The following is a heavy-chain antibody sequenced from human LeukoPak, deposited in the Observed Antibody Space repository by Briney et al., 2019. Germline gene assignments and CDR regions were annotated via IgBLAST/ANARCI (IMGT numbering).Heavy chain of an antibody. D-gene: IGHD2-15*01. CDR1: GFTFSSYS. V-gene: IGHV3-21*01. J-gene: IGHJ6*02. CDR3: ASTLKGGFHYYGMDV. CDR2: ISSSSSYI. Sequence: GGSLRLSCAASGFTFSSYSMNWVRQAPGKWLEWVSSISSSSSYIYYADSVKGRFTISRDNAKNSLYLQMNSLRAEDTAVYYCASTLKGGFHYYGMDVWGQGTTVTVSS.